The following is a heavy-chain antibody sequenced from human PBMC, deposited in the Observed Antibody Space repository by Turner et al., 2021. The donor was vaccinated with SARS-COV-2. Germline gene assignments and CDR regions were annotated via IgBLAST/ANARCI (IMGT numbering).Heavy chain of an antibody. CDR3: ARLMDTAMDYYGMDV. CDR2: IYYSGST. V-gene: IGHV4-39*01. D-gene: IGHD5-18*01. J-gene: IGHJ6*02. CDR1: GGSISSSTYY. Sequence: RLQESGPGLVKPSETLCLTCAVAGGSISSSTYYWGWIRQPPGKGLEWFGNIYYSGSTYYNPSLKSRVTISVDTSKNQFSLKLSSVTAADTAVYYCARLMDTAMDYYGMDVWGQGTTVTVSS.